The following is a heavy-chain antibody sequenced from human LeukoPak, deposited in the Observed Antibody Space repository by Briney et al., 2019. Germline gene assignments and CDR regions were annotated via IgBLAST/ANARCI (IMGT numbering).Heavy chain of an antibody. CDR1: GLDFSKFA. J-gene: IGHJ4*02. CDR3: VGQMHFTSSGSYFY. Sequence: GGSLRLSCATSGLDFSKFAMSWVRQAPGKGLEWVSMITISGSSTYYADSVKGRFTISRDNSNNILYLQMNNLRAEDTALYYCVGQMHFTSSGSYFYWGQGTLVTVSS. CDR2: ITISGSST. D-gene: IGHD3-10*01. V-gene: IGHV3-23*01.